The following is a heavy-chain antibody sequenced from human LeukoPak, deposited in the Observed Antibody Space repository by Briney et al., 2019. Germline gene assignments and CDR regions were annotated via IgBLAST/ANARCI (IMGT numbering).Heavy chain of an antibody. J-gene: IGHJ6*03. CDR3: AREDSVVVPAATFYYYYYMDV. CDR1: GGSISSGSYY. D-gene: IGHD2-2*01. V-gene: IGHV4-61*02. CDR2: IYTSGST. Sequence: SETLSLTCTVSGGSISSGSYYWSWIRQPAGKGLEWIGRIYTSGSTNYNPSLKSRVTISVDTSKNQFSLKLGSVTAADTAVYYCAREDSVVVPAATFYYYYYMDVWGKGTTVTISS.